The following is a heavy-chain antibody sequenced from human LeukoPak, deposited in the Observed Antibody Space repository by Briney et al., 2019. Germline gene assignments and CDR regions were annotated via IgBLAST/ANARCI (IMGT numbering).Heavy chain of an antibody. V-gene: IGHV4-4*07. D-gene: IGHD3-10*01. Sequence: SETLSLTCTVSGDSINNYYWSWIRQAAGKGPEWIGRIYTSGSTNYNPSLKSRVTVSVDTSKNQLSLKLSSVTVAGTAVYYCARGFTMVRGPYGWFDPWGQGAQVTVSS. J-gene: IGHJ5*02. CDR1: GDSINNYY. CDR2: IYTSGST. CDR3: ARGFTMVRGPYGWFDP.